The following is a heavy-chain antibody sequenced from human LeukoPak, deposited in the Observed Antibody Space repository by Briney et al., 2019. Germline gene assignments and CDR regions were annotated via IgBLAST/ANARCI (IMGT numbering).Heavy chain of an antibody. CDR3: ARGDYRDFRIFYTLFDY. D-gene: IGHD4-17*01. J-gene: IGHJ4*02. CDR1: GYTFTNYW. Sequence: GESVKISCKGSGYTFTNYWIGWVRQMPGKRLEWMGMMYPGDSDTRYSPSFQGQVTISADKSISTAYLQWSSLKASDTAMYYCARGDYRDFRIFYTLFDYWGQGTLVTVSS. CDR2: MYPGDSDT. V-gene: IGHV5-51*01.